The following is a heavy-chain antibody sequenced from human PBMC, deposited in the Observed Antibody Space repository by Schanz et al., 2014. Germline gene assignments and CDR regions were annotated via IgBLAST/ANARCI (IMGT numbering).Heavy chain of an antibody. J-gene: IGHJ1*01. CDR3: ALLLLDAQELLQH. CDR1: GGTFSSSA. D-gene: IGHD2-15*01. Sequence: SCKASGGTFSSSAISWLRPAPGQGLEWMRIINHSGTSTSYTQKFQGRVTMTRDTTPSSAYMELRSLRSDDTCIKYCALLLLDAQELLQHGGQG. V-gene: IGHV1-46*01. CDR2: INHSGTST.